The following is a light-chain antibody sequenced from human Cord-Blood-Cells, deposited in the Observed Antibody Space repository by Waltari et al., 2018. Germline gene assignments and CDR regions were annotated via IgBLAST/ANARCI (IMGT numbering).Light chain of an antibody. V-gene: IGLV2-23*01. Sequence: QSALTQPASVSGSPGQSLTISCTGTGSDVGSYNPVSWCHQHPGKAPKRMIYEGSKRPSGVSNRFSGSKSGNTASLTISGLQAEDEADYYCCSYAGSSTFVVFGGGTKLTVL. CDR3: CSYAGSSTFVV. J-gene: IGLJ2*01. CDR2: EGS. CDR1: GSDVGSYNP.